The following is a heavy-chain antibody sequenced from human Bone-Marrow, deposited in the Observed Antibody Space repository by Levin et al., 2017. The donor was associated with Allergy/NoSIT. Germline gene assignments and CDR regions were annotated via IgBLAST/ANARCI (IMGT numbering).Heavy chain of an antibody. Sequence: GGSLRLSCAASGFTFSSYAMHWVRQAPGKGLEWVAVISYDGSNKYYADSVKGRFTISRDNSKNTLYLQMNSLRAEDTAVYYCARVGEGDDSSGWYYYYYYMDVWGKGTTVTVSS. CDR2: ISYDGSNK. CDR1: GFTFSSYA. D-gene: IGHD6-19*01. J-gene: IGHJ6*03. V-gene: IGHV3-30-3*01. CDR3: ARVGEGDDSSGWYYYYYYMDV.